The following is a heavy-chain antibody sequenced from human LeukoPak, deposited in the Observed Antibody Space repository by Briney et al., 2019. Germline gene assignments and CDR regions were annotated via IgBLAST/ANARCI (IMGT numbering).Heavy chain of an antibody. J-gene: IGHJ4*02. CDR1: GGTFSSYA. CDR3: ARECEYSSSSCSDY. D-gene: IGHD6-6*01. Sequence: AASVKVSCKASGGTFSSYAISWVRQAPGQGLEWMGRIIPIFGTANYAQKFQGRVTITTDESTSTAYMELSSLRSEDTAVYYCARECEYSSSSCSDYWGQGTLVTVSS. CDR2: IIPIFGTA. V-gene: IGHV1-69*05.